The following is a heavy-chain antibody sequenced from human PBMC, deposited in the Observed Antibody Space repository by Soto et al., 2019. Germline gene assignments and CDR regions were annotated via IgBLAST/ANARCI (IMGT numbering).Heavy chain of an antibody. D-gene: IGHD2-2*01. V-gene: IGHV3-7*01. J-gene: IGHJ6*03. Sequence: GGSLRLACAASGVTVRSQGVSWVRQAPGKGLEWVANIKQDGSEKYYVDSVKGRFTISRDNAKNSLYLQMNSLRAEDTAVYYCARAVGRYYYYMDVWGKGTTVTVSS. CDR1: GVTVRSQG. CDR2: IKQDGSEK. CDR3: ARAVGRYYYYMDV.